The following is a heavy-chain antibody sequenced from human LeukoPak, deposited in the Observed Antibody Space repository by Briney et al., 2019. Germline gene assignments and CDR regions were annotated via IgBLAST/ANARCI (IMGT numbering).Heavy chain of an antibody. CDR3: ARDKYMGTSLYYYYMDV. D-gene: IGHD6-6*01. Sequence: ASVKVSCKASGYTFTGYYMHWVRQAPGQGLEWMGWINPSGGSTSYAQKFQGRVTMTRDTSTSTVYMELSSLRSEDTAVYYCARDKYMGTSLYYYYMDVWGKGTTVTISS. V-gene: IGHV1-46*01. CDR1: GYTFTGYY. J-gene: IGHJ6*03. CDR2: INPSGGST.